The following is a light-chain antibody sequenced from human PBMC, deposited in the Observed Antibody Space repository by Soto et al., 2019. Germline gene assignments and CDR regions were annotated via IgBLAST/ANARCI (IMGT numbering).Light chain of an antibody. V-gene: IGLV4-60*03. Sequence: QPVLTQSSSASASLGSSVKLTCTLSSGHSSYIIAWHQQQPGKAPRYLMKLEGSGSYNKGSRVPDRFSGSSSGADRYLTIANLQSEDEADYYCETWDSNPSVVFGGGTKLTVL. CDR2: LEGSGSY. J-gene: IGLJ2*01. CDR1: SGHSSYI. CDR3: ETWDSNPSVV.